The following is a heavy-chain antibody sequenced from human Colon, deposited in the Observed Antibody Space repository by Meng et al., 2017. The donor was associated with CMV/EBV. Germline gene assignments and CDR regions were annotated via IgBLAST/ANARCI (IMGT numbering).Heavy chain of an antibody. Sequence: GESLKISCVVSGFTFRDYYMSWIRQAPGKGLEWVSAISGSGGSTYYADSVKGRFTISRDNSKNTLYLQMNSLRAEDTAVYYCAIRKWRSTSRFYGMDVWGQGTTVTVSS. CDR2: ISGSGGST. J-gene: IGHJ6*02. D-gene: IGHD2-2*01. CDR3: AIRKWRSTSRFYGMDV. CDR1: GFTFRDYY. V-gene: IGHV3-23*01.